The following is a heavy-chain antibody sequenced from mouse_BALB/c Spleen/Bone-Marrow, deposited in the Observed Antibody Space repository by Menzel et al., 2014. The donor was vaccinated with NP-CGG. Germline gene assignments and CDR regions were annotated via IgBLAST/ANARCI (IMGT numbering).Heavy chain of an antibody. Sequence: VQLQQSGAELMKPGASVKISCKATGYTFSSYWIEWVKQRPGHGLEWIGEILPGSGSTNYNEKFKGKATFTADTSSNTAYMQLSSLTSEDSAVYYCARGIDYYAMDYWGQGTSVTVSA. CDR2: ILPGSGST. J-gene: IGHJ4*01. CDR3: ARGIDYYAMDY. CDR1: GYTFSSYW. V-gene: IGHV1-9*01.